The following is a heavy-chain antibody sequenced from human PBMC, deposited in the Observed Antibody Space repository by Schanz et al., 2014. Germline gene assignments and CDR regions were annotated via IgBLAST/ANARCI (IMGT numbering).Heavy chain of an antibody. Sequence: EVQLVESGGGLIQPGGSLRLSCAVSGFTVNTNYMSWVRQAPGKGLEWISSMYINSGSTQYADSVKGRFTISRDNAKNSLYLEMTSLRGEDTAVYYCARSGVDVWGQGTTVTVSS. J-gene: IGHJ6*02. D-gene: IGHD3-10*01. CDR3: ARSGVDV. CDR2: MYINSGST. V-gene: IGHV3-53*01. CDR1: GFTVNTNY.